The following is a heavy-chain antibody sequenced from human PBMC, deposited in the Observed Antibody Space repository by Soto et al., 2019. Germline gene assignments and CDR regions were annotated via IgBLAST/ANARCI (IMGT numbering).Heavy chain of an antibody. CDR2: ISGSGGST. D-gene: IGHD3-10*01. CDR3: AKDRGTMVRGAISGRFDP. Sequence: GGSLRLSCAASGFTFSSYAMSWVRQAPGKGLEWVSAISGSGGSTYYADSVKGRFTISRDNSKNTLYLQMNSLRAEDTAVYYCAKDRGTMVRGAISGRFDPWGQGTLVTVSS. CDR1: GFTFSSYA. J-gene: IGHJ5*02. V-gene: IGHV3-23*01.